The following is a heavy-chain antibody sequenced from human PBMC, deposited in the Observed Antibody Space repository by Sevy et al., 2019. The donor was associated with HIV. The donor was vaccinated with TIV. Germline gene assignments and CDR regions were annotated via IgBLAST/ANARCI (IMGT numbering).Heavy chain of an antibody. CDR1: GGTFSSYT. CDR3: ARGGGYYDQGMDV. V-gene: IGHV1-69*13. D-gene: IGHD3-22*01. CDR2: IIPIFGTA. J-gene: IGHJ6*02. Sequence: ASVKVSCKASGGTFSSYTINWVRQAPGQGLEWMGEIIPIFGTANYAQKLQGRVTIIADESTTTAYMELSSLRSEDTAVYYCARGGGYYDQGMDVWGQGTTVTVSS.